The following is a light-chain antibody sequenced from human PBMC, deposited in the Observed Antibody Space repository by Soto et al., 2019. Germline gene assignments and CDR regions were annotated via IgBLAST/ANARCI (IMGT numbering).Light chain of an antibody. CDR2: EVS. V-gene: IGLV2-14*01. Sequence: QSALTQPASVSGSPGQSITISCTGTSSDIGTYNYVSWNQQHPGKAPKVIIYEVSNRPSGVSNRFSGSKSGNTASLTISGLQAEDEADYYCSSYTSSNTLVFGTGTKVT. CDR1: SSDIGTYNY. J-gene: IGLJ1*01. CDR3: SSYTSSNTLV.